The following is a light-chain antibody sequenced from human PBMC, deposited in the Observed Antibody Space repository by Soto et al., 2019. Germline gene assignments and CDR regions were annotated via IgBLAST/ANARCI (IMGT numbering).Light chain of an antibody. CDR2: DVS. V-gene: IGLV2-14*01. CDR3: SSYTSSSTLLDV. CDR1: SSDVGGYNY. Sequence: QSALTQPASVSGSPGQSITISCTGTSSDVGGYNYVSWYQQHPGKAPKLMIYDVSNRPSGVSNRFSGSKSGNTASLTISGLQPEEEADYYCSSYTSSSTLLDVFGTGTKLTVL. J-gene: IGLJ1*01.